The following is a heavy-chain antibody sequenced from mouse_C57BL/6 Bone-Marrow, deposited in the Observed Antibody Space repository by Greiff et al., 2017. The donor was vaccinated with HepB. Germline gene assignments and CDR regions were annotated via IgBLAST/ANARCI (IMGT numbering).Heavy chain of an antibody. Sequence: QVQLQQSGAELVRPGASVTLSCKASGYTFTDYEMHWVKQTPVHGLEWIGAIDPETGGTAYNQKFKGKAILTADKSSSTAYMELRSLTSEDSAVYYCTRKRAYYAMDYWGQGTSVTVSS. J-gene: IGHJ4*01. CDR3: TRKRAYYAMDY. CDR1: GYTFTDYE. D-gene: IGHD3-3*01. CDR2: IDPETGGT. V-gene: IGHV1-15*01.